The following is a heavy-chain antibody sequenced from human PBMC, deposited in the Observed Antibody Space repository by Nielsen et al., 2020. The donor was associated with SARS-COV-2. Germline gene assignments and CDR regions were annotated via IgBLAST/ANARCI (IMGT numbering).Heavy chain of an antibody. CDR1: GYTFTGYY. CDR3: ARLSWSSGWDFDY. Sequence: ASVKVSCKASGYTFTGYYLNWVRQAPGQGLEWMGRINPKSGGTNYAQKFQGRVTMTRDTSTSTAYMELRSLRSDDTAVYYCARLSWSSGWDFDYWGQGTLVTVSS. V-gene: IGHV1-2*06. CDR2: INPKSGGT. D-gene: IGHD6-19*01. J-gene: IGHJ4*02.